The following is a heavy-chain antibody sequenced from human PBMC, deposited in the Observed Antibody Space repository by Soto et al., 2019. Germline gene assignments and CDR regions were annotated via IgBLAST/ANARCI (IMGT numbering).Heavy chain of an antibody. V-gene: IGHV3-30*18. Sequence: QVQLVESGGGVVQPGRSLRLSCAASGFTFSSYGMHWVRQAPGKGLEWVAVISYDGSNKYYADSVKGRFTISRDNSKNTLYLQMNSLRAEDTAVYYCAKDQQGQQLVSPPFDYWGQGTLVTVSS. J-gene: IGHJ4*02. D-gene: IGHD6-13*01. CDR1: GFTFSSYG. CDR2: ISYDGSNK. CDR3: AKDQQGQQLVSPPFDY.